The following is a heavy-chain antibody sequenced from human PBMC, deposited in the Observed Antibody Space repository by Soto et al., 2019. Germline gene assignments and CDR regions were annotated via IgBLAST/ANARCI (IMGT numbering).Heavy chain of an antibody. CDR3: ASFLVSVDAFDI. J-gene: IGHJ3*02. CDR2: IYYSGST. D-gene: IGHD2-2*01. V-gene: IGHV4-30-4*01. Sequence: RSLTCTVSGGSISSGDYYWSWIRQPPGKGLEWIGYIYYSGSTYYNPSLKSRVTISVDTSKNQFSLKLSSVTAADTAVYYCASFLVSVDAFDIWGQGTMVTVSS. CDR1: GGSISSGDYY.